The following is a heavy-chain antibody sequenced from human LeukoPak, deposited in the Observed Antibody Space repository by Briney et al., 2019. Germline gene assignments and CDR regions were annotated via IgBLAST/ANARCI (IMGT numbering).Heavy chain of an antibody. J-gene: IGHJ4*02. D-gene: IGHD3-9*01. Sequence: GGSLRLSCAASGFTFSSYGMHWVRQAPGKGLEWVAVIWYDGSNKYYADSVKGRFTISRDNSKNTLYLQMNSLRAEDTAVYYCARGYDILTGDLSFDYWGQGTLVTVSS. CDR2: IWYDGSNK. CDR1: GFTFSSYG. CDR3: ARGYDILTGDLSFDY. V-gene: IGHV3-33*01.